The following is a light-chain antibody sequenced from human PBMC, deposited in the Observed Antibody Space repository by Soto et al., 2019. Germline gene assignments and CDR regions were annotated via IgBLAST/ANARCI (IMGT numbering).Light chain of an antibody. J-gene: IGLJ1*01. CDR3: SSYAGSSNV. CDR1: SRDVGGYNY. V-gene: IGLV2-8*01. Sequence: HSALTQPPSASGCPGQSVAISCTVTSRDVGGYNYVSWYQQHPGKAPKLMIYEVNKRPSGAPDRFSGSKSGNTASLTVSGLQAEDEADYYCSSYAGSSNVFGTGTKVTVL. CDR2: EVN.